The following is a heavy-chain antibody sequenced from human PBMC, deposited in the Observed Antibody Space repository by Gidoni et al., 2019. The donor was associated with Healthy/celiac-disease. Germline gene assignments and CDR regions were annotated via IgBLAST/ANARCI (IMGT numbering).Heavy chain of an antibody. CDR1: GYTFTGYY. J-gene: IGHJ4*02. Sequence: QVQLVQSGAEVKKPGASVKVSCKASGYTFTGYYMHWVRQAPGQGLEWMGWINPNSGGTNYAQKFQGRVTMTRDTSISTAYMELSRLRSDDTAVYYCAGPGLGELSLMESALGYWGQGTLVTVSS. V-gene: IGHV1-2*02. CDR3: AGPGLGELSLMESALGY. D-gene: IGHD3-16*02. CDR2: INPNSGGT.